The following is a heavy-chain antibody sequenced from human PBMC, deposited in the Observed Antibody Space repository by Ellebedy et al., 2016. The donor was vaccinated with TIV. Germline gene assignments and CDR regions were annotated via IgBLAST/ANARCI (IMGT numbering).Heavy chain of an antibody. D-gene: IGHD1-26*01. CDR2: IRSKTDGGTA. Sequence: GESLKISXAASGFTFTNAWMSWVRQAPEKGLEWVGRIRSKTDGGTADYAAPVKGRFTISRGDSKNTLYLQMNSLKTEDTAIYYCTTLAWELLWALDYWGQGTLVAVSS. J-gene: IGHJ4*02. V-gene: IGHV3-15*01. CDR3: TTLAWELLWALDY. CDR1: GFTFTNAW.